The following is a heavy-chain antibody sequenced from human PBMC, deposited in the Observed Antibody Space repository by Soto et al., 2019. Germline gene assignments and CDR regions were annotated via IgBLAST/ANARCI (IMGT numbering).Heavy chain of an antibody. J-gene: IGHJ5*02. CDR2: IIPIFGTA. Sequence: QVQLVQSGAEVKKPGSSVKVSCKASGGTFSSYAISWVRQAPGQGLEWMGGIIPIFGTANYAQKFQGRVTITADKSTSTAYMELSSLRSEDTAVYYCARGEWWAHIVGATWNWYGPWGQGTLVTVSS. V-gene: IGHV1-69*06. CDR3: ARGEWWAHIVGATWNWYGP. D-gene: IGHD1-26*01. CDR1: GGTFSSYA.